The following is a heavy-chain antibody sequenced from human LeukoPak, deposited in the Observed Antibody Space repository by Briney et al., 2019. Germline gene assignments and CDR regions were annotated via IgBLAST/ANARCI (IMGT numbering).Heavy chain of an antibody. Sequence: SETLSLTCAVYGGSFSGYYWSWIRQPPGRGLEWIGEINHSGSTNYNPSLKSRVTISVDTSKNQFSLKLSSVTAADTAVYYCARGKTGRRFDYWGQGTLVTVSS. V-gene: IGHV4-34*01. CDR1: GGSFSGYY. CDR3: ARGKTGRRFDY. J-gene: IGHJ4*02. D-gene: IGHD7-27*01. CDR2: INHSGST.